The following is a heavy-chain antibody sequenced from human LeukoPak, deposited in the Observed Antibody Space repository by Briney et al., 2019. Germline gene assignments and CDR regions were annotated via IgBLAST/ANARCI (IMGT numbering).Heavy chain of an antibody. CDR3: ARAAYESTGYLTL. V-gene: IGHV3-33*01. CDR2: IWSDGSNK. J-gene: IGHJ4*02. Sequence: QPGGSLRLSCAASGFTFSSYGIHWVRQAPGKGLEWVAVIWSDGSNKYHADSVKGRFTISRDNSKNTVYLQMNGLRADDTAVYYCARAAYESTGYLTLWGQGTLVTVSS. CDR1: GFTFSSYG. D-gene: IGHD3-22*01.